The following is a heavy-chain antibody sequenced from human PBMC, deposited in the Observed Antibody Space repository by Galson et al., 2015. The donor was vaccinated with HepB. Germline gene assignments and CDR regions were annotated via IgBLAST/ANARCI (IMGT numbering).Heavy chain of an antibody. V-gene: IGHV3-30-3*01. D-gene: IGHD5-18*01. CDR1: GFTFSSYA. Sequence: SLRLSCAASGFTFSSYAMHWVRQAPGKGLEWVAVISYDGSNKYYADSVKGRFTISRDNSKNTLYLQMNSLRAEDTAVYYCARDLVMAAMVGNYYYYYGLDVWGQGTTVTVSS. J-gene: IGHJ6*02. CDR2: ISYDGSNK. CDR3: ARDLVMAAMVGNYYYYYGLDV.